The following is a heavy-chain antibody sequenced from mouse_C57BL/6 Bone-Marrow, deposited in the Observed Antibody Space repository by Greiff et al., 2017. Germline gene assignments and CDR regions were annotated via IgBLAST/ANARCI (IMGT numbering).Heavy chain of an antibody. CDR2: ISPGGGDT. Sequence: QVQLKQSGPELVKPGATVYISCKASGYAFSSSWMNWVKQRPGKGLELIVRISPGGGDTNYTGLFKGKATLTADKTSSTAYMQLSSLTSEDSAVYFCARELTYYSNYEDAMDYWGQGTSVTVSS. D-gene: IGHD2-5*01. CDR1: GYAFSSSW. J-gene: IGHJ4*01. V-gene: IGHV1-82*01. CDR3: ARELTYYSNYEDAMDY.